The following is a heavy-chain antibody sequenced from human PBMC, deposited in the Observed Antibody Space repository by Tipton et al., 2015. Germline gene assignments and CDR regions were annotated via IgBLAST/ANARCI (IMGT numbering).Heavy chain of an antibody. CDR2: ISASGAST. J-gene: IGHJ4*02. Sequence: SLRLSCAASGFTFSIYATNWVRQAPGKGLEWVSAISASGASTFHADSVKGRLTISRDNAKKSLYLQMNSLRDEDTAVYYCARDTYSSGDYSSDSWGQGTLVTVSS. D-gene: IGHD2-15*01. CDR3: ARDTYSSGDYSSDS. CDR1: GFTFSIYA. V-gene: IGHV3-23*01.